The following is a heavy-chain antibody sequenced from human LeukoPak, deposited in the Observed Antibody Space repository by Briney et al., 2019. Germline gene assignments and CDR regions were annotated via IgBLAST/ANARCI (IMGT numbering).Heavy chain of an antibody. D-gene: IGHD3-3*01. CDR2: IYYSGST. V-gene: IGHV4-39*07. CDR3: AREKYYDFWSGFSWFDP. CDR1: GGSISSSSYY. J-gene: IGHJ5*02. Sequence: SETLSLTCTVSGGSISSSSYYWGWIRQPPGKGLEWIGSIYYSGSTYYNPSLKSRVTISVDTSKNQFSLKLSSVTAADTAVYYCAREKYYDFWSGFSWFDPWGQGTLVTVSS.